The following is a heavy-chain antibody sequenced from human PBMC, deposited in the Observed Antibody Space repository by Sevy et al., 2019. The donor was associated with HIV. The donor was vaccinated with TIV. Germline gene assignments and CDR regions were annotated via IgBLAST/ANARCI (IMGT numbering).Heavy chain of an antibody. D-gene: IGHD5-18*01. Sequence: ASVKVSCKASGYTFTSYGISCVRQAPGQGLEWMGWISAYNGNTNYAQKLQGRVTMTTDTSTSTAYMELRSLRSDDTAVYYCARPTSPIAVDTAMVTGGGLDYWGQGTLVTVSS. CDR2: ISAYNGNT. CDR1: GYTFTSYG. J-gene: IGHJ4*02. V-gene: IGHV1-18*01. CDR3: ARPTSPIAVDTAMVTGGGLDY.